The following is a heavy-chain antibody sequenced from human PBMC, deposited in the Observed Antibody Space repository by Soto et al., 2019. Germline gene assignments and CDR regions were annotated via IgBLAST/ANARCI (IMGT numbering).Heavy chain of an antibody. D-gene: IGHD1-26*01. V-gene: IGHV3-48*02. J-gene: IGHJ4*02. Sequence: EVQLVESGGGLVQTGGSLRLSCAASGFTFGGYSMNWVRQAPGKGLEWISYISSLSSPRYYAESVEGRFIISRGNAKNSLYLQMNSLRDEDTAVYFCVREDILGARSFDYWGQGTLVTVSS. CDR3: VREDILGARSFDY. CDR2: ISSLSSPR. CDR1: GFTFGGYS.